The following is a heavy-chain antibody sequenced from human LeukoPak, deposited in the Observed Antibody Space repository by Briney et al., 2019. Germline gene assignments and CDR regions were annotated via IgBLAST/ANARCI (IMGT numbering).Heavy chain of an antibody. CDR2: INSDGSST. D-gene: IGHD3-16*02. J-gene: IGHJ4*02. CDR1: GFTFSSYW. CDR3: ARDTGEAYYRY. V-gene: IGHV3-74*01. Sequence: GGSLRLSCAAPGFTFSSYWMHWVRQAPGKGLVWVSRINSDGSSTSYADSVKGRFTISRDNAKNTVYLQMNSLRVEDTAVYYCARDTGEAYYRYWGQGTLVTVSS.